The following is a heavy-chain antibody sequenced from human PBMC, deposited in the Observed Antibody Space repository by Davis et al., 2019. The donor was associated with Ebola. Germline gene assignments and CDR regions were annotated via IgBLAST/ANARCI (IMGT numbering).Heavy chain of an antibody. CDR3: ARQASYGGNWGYYYYYGMDV. CDR1: GYSFTSYW. V-gene: IGHV5-51*01. J-gene: IGHJ6*02. Sequence: KVSCKGSGYSFTSYWMGWVRQMPGKGLEWMGIIYPGDSDTRYSPSFQGQVTISADKSISTAYLQWSSLKASDTAMYYCARQASYGGNWGYYYYYGMDVWGQGTTVTVSS. CDR2: IYPGDSDT. D-gene: IGHD4-23*01.